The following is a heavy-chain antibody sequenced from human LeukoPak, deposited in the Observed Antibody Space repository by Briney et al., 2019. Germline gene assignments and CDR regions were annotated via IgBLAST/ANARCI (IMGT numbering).Heavy chain of an antibody. J-gene: IGHJ4*02. V-gene: IGHV3-48*01. CDR3: ARRLTASGKHYFDY. CDR2: ISSSSGTI. D-gene: IGHD6-13*01. CDR1: GFTFSTYN. Sequence: GGSLRLSCAASGFTFSTYNMNWVRQAPGKGLEWVSYISSSSGTIYYADSVQGRFTISRDNAKNSLYLQMSSLRAEDTAVYYCARRLTASGKHYFDYWGQGTLVTVSS.